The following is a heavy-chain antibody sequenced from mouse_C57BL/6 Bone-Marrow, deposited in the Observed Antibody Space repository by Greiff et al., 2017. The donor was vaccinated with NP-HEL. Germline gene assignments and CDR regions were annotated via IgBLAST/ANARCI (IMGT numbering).Heavy chain of an antibody. J-gene: IGHJ3*01. D-gene: IGHD2-3*01. CDR1: GYTFTSYT. CDR3: ARSPGWLLPLAY. V-gene: IGHV1-4*01. Sequence: VQLQESGAELARPGASVKMSCKASGYTFTSYTMHWVKQRPGQGLEWIGYINPSSGYTKYIQKFKDKATLTADKSSSTAYMQLSSLTSEDSAVYYCARSPGWLLPLAYWGQGTLVTVSA. CDR2: INPSSGYT.